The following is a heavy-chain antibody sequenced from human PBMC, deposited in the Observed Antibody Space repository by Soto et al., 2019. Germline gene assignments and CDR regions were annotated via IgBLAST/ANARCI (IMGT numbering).Heavy chain of an antibody. Sequence: EVQLLESGGGLVQPGGSLRLSCAASGFTFSSYAMNWVRQAPGKGLEWVSVISGSGDSTYYADSVKGRFTISRDNYKNTLYLQMNSLRAEDTAVYYCASRNSGWYFDLWGRGTLVTVSS. V-gene: IGHV3-23*01. CDR3: ASRNSGWYFDL. CDR2: ISGSGDST. J-gene: IGHJ2*01. CDR1: GFTFSSYA. D-gene: IGHD4-4*01.